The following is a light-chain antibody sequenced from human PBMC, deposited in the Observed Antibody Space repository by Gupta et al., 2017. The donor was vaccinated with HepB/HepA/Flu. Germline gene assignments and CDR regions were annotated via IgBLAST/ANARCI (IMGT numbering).Light chain of an antibody. CDR2: SAS. J-gene: IGKJ4*01. CDR1: QSISSY. Sequence: QMTPSPSSLSASVGDRVTIICRASQSISSYLNWYQQKPGKAPKLLIFSASSLQSGVPSWFSGSGSGTDFTLTISRLQPEDFASYFSQQSYSAPPTFGGGTKVEIK. V-gene: IGKV1-39*01. CDR3: QQSYSAPPT.